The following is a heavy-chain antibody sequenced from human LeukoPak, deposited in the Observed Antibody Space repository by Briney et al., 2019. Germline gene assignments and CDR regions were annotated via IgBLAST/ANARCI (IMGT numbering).Heavy chain of an antibody. D-gene: IGHD3-3*01. CDR2: IYYSGST. CDR1: GGSISSYY. Sequence: SENLSLNCTVSGGSISSYYWSWIRQPPGKGLEWIGYIYYSGSTNYNPSLKSRVTISVDTSKNQFSLKLSSVTAADTAVYYCASSPKDFWSGYYLEGYFDYWGQGTLVTVSS. CDR3: ASSPKDFWSGYYLEGYFDY. V-gene: IGHV4-59*01. J-gene: IGHJ4*02.